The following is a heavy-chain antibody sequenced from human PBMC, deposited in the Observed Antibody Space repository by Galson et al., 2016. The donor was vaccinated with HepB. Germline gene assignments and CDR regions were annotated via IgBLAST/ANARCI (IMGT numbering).Heavy chain of an antibody. Sequence: SLRLSCAASEFTFSSFAMNWVRQTPGRGLEWVAGISGNGLSAYYADFVEGRFTISRDNSKKILYLQLTSLRAEDTAVFYCGKDRGYSYYYYGMDVWGPGTTVIVSS. D-gene: IGHD3-10*01. V-gene: IGHV3-23*01. CDR1: EFTFSSFA. J-gene: IGHJ6*02. CDR2: ISGNGLSA. CDR3: GKDRGYSYYYYGMDV.